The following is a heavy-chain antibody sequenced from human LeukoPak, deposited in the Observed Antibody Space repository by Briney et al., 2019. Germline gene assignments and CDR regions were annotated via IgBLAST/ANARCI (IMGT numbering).Heavy chain of an antibody. CDR3: ARGRPGMATIYY. CDR2: MNPNSGNT. D-gene: IGHD5-24*01. Sequence: PVASVKVSCKASGYTFTSYDINWVRQATGQGLEWMGWMNPNSGNTGYAQKFQGRVTMTRNTSISTAYMELSSLRSEDTAVYYCARGRPGMATIYYWGQGTLVTVSS. J-gene: IGHJ4*02. V-gene: IGHV1-8*01. CDR1: GYTFTSYD.